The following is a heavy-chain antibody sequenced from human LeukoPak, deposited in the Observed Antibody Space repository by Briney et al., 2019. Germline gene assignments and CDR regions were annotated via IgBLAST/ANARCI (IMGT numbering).Heavy chain of an antibody. J-gene: IGHJ3*02. CDR3: ATPAPFYYGSGNAFDI. D-gene: IGHD3-10*01. Sequence: GASVKVSCKVPGYTLTELSMHWVRQAPGKGLEWMGGFDPEDGETIYAQKFQGRVTMTEDTSTDTAYMELSSLRSEDTAVYYCATPAPFYYGSGNAFDIWGQGTVVTVSS. CDR1: GYTLTELS. CDR2: FDPEDGET. V-gene: IGHV1-24*01.